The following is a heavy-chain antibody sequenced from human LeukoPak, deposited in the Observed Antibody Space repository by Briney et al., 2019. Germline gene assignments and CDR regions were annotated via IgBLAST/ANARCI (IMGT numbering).Heavy chain of an antibody. CDR1: GFNFNYYF. V-gene: IGHV3-7*01. CDR3: ATEYWYRHDY. D-gene: IGHD6-13*01. J-gene: IGHJ4*02. CDR2: IDKDGSGT. Sequence: PGGSPRLSCTTSGFNFNYYFMAWVRQAPGKGLEWLATIDKDGSGTEYIDSARGRFTISRDNTKKSIYLQMSSLSADDTAVYFCATEYWYRHDYWGQGILVTVSS.